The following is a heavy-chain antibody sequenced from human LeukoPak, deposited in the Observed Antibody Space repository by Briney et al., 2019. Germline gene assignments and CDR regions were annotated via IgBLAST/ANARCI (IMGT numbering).Heavy chain of an antibody. J-gene: IGHJ1*01. D-gene: IGHD3-22*01. V-gene: IGHV4-31*03. CDR1: GGSISSGGSD. Sequence: SQTLSLTCTVSGGSISSGGSDWGWIRQHPKRGLEWVGYINHSGSTYYNPSLGSRVTMSVDTSKNQFSLKLSSVTAADSAMYYRARAARPGFSKIAVPFFILHLWGQGTLVTVSS. CDR3: ARAARPGFSKIAVPFFILHL. CDR2: INHSGST.